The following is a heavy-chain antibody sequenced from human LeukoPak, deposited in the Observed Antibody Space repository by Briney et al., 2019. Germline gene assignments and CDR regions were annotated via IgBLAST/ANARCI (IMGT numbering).Heavy chain of an antibody. J-gene: IGHJ5*02. CDR2: IKQEGIEK. D-gene: IGHD2-8*02. Sequence: GGSLRLSCGAAGFALSGYWMNWVRQAPGKGLEGVANIKQEGIEKNYAHSVKGRFTISRDNIKNSVFLEMNSLRVEDTAVYYCAGGGGWLVVSWGQGTLVTVSS. CDR3: AGGGGWLVVS. CDR1: GFALSGYW. V-gene: IGHV3-7*01.